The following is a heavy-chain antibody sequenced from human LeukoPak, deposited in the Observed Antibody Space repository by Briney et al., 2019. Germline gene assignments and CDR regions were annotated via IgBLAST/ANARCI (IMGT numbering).Heavy chain of an antibody. J-gene: IGHJ1*01. CDR1: GFTFSSYW. Sequence: GGSLRLSCAASGFTFSSYWMSWVRQAPGKGLEWVANIKQDGSEKYYVDSVKGRFTISRDNSKNTLYLQMNSLRAEDTAVYYCARVEYLLTVTTGYFQHWGQGTLVTVSS. V-gene: IGHV3-7*03. CDR2: IKQDGSEK. D-gene: IGHD4-17*01. CDR3: ARVEYLLTVTTGYFQH.